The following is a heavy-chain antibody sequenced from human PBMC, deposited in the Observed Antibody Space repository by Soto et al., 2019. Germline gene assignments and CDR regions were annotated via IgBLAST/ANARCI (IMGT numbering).Heavy chain of an antibody. CDR2: ISSTGVTT. Sequence: EVQLLETGGGLAQPGGSLRLSCVASGFTFNYYDMSWVRQAPGKGLEWVSTISSTGVTTYYADSVKGRFTISRDNFKNTLXXXXXXXXAEDTAVYYCADPVPAATHYDYYNMDVWGQGTTVTVSS. V-gene: IGHV3-23*01. CDR3: ADPVPAATHYDYYNMDV. CDR1: GFTFNYYD. D-gene: IGHD2-2*01. J-gene: IGHJ6*02.